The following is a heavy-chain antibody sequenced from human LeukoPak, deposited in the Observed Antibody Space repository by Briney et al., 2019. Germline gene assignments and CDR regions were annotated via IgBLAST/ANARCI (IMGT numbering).Heavy chain of an antibody. CDR3: ARQGSGRFDY. D-gene: IGHD1-26*01. V-gene: IGHV4-4*02. CDR2: IYHSGST. CDR1: GGSISSSNW. J-gene: IGHJ4*02. Sequence: SETLSLTCAVSGGSISSSNWWSWVRQPPGKGLEWIGEIYHSGSTNYNPSLKSRVTISVDKSKNQFSLKLNSVTPEDAAVYYCARQGSGRFDYWGQGTLVTVSS.